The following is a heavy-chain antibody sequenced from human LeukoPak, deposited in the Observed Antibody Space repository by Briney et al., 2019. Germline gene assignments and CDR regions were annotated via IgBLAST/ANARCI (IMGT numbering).Heavy chain of an antibody. V-gene: IGHV3-48*02. CDR2: ISSSSRSR. CDR1: GFTFSNYD. CDR3: ARDPGQWLAVRGFYY. D-gene: IGHD6-19*01. J-gene: IGHJ4*02. Sequence: QPGGSLRLSCAASGFTFSNYDMNWVRQAPGKGLEWVSYISSSSRSRYYADSAQGGFTISKENAKGSLYLQMNSLRDDDTGVYYCARDPGQWLAVRGFYYWGQGTLVTVSS.